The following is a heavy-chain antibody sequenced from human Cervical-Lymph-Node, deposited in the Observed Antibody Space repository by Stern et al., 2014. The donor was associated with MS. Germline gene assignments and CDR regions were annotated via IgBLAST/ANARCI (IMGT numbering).Heavy chain of an antibody. CDR2: VSSGGDTT. CDR3: ARTWLENTFDR. J-gene: IGHJ4*02. V-gene: IGHV3-48*02. Sequence: EVQLVESGGGLVQPGGSLRLSCDTSGFPFSTYSMSWVRQAPGKGLEWVSFVSSGGDTTHYADSVEGRFTISRDKDGRSAYLQMNSLRDEDTGIYYCARTWLENTFDRWGQGTLVTVSS. CDR1: GFPFSTYS. D-gene: IGHD5-12*01.